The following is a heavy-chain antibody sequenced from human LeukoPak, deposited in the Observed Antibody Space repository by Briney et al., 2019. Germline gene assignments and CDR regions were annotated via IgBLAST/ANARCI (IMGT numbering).Heavy chain of an antibody. CDR2: ISNSGDST. Sequence: GGSLRLSCAASGFTFSNYGMRWVRQAPGKGLGWVSGISNSGDSTYYADSVKGRLTISRDNSKNTLYLQMNSLRAEDSAVYYCARRGSNSYYFFDSWGQGALVTVS. J-gene: IGHJ4*02. CDR1: GFTFSNYG. V-gene: IGHV3-23*01. CDR3: ARRGSNSYYFFDS. D-gene: IGHD6-13*01.